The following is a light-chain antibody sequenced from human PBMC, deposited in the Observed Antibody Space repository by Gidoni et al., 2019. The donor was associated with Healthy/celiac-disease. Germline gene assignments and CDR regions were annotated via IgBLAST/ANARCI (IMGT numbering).Light chain of an antibody. Sequence: DIQLPQSPSFLSASVGDRVTIPCRASQGISSYLAWYQQKPGKAPRLLIYAASTMHSGVPARFSGSGSGTEFTLTISSLQPEDFATYYCQQLNSYPPYTFGQGTKLEIK. CDR2: AAS. CDR1: QGISSY. V-gene: IGKV1-9*01. J-gene: IGKJ2*01. CDR3: QQLNSYPPYT.